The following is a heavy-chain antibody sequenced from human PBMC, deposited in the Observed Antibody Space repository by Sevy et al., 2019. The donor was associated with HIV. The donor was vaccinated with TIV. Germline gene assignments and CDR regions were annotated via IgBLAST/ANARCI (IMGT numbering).Heavy chain of an antibody. Sequence: GGSLRLSCAASGFTFSTYGMHWVRQAPGKGLEWVALIWFDGSNTYYADSVKGRFTISRDIAKNTLHLQMNSLRAEDTAVYYCARDLEFYDYGDYGPAFMPDYWGQGNLVTVSS. D-gene: IGHD4-17*01. CDR3: ARDLEFYDYGDYGPAFMPDY. V-gene: IGHV3-33*01. CDR1: GFTFSTYG. CDR2: IWFDGSNT. J-gene: IGHJ4*02.